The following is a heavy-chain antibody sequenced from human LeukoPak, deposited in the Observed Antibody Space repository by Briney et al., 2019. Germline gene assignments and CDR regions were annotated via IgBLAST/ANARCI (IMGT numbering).Heavy chain of an antibody. CDR2: ISYDGSNK. Sequence: GRSLRLSCAASGFTFSSYGMHWVRQAPGKGLEWVAVISYDGSNKYYADSVKGRFTISRDNSKNTLYLQMNSLRAEDTAVYYCAKDVYLFGSGSYVEGFDYWGQGTLVTVSS. CDR1: GFTFSSYG. J-gene: IGHJ4*02. CDR3: AKDVYLFGSGSYVEGFDY. D-gene: IGHD3-10*01. V-gene: IGHV3-30*18.